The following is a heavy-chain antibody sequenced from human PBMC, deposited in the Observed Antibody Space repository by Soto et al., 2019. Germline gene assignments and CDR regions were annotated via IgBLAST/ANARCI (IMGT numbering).Heavy chain of an antibody. V-gene: IGHV4-59*01. CDR3: ARAGLDTMVRGVPLDP. CDR1: GGSISSYY. CDR2: IYYSGST. Sequence: PSETLSLTCTVSGGSISSYYWSWIRQPPGKGLEWIGYIYYSGSTNYNPSLKSRVTISVDTSKNQFSLKLSSVTAADTAVYYCARAGLDTMVRGVPLDPWGQGTLVTVSS. D-gene: IGHD3-10*01. J-gene: IGHJ5*02.